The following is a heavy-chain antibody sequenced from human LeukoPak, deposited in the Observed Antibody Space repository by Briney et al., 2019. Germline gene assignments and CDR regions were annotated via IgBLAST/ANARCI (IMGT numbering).Heavy chain of an antibody. CDR2: IYSGGST. D-gene: IGHD3-22*01. V-gene: IGHV3-66*01. J-gene: IGHJ3*02. Sequence: GGSLRLSCEASGFTVSSNYMSWVRQAPGKGLEWVSVIYSGGSTYYADSVKGRFTISRDNSKNTLYLQMNSLRAEDTAVYYCAREYGDYYDSSGYYYVPGAFDIWGQGTMVTVSS. CDR3: AREYGDYYDSSGYYYVPGAFDI. CDR1: GFTVSSNY.